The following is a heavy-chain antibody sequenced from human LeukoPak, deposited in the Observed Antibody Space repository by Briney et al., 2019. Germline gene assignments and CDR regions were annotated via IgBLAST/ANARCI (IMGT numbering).Heavy chain of an antibody. CDR1: GYTFTGYY. D-gene: IGHD3-22*01. CDR2: INPNSGGT. CDR3: ARALYYYDSSGLNSNWFDP. J-gene: IGHJ5*02. Sequence: ASVKVSCKASGYTFTGYYMHWVRQAPGQGLEWMGWINPNSGGTNYAQKFQGRVTMTRDTSISTAYMELSRLRYDDTAVYYCARALYYYDSSGLNSNWFDPWGQGTLVTVSS. V-gene: IGHV1-2*02.